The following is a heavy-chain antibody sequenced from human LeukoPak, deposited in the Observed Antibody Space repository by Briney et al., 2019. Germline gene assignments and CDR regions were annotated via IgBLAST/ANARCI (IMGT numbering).Heavy chain of an antibody. D-gene: IGHD1-26*01. J-gene: IGHJ4*02. CDR1: GFTYREYA. Sequence: PGGSLRRSCSASGFTYREYAMRRLPQARGKGLEWVSSIHGDASGALYAKSVKGRFTISRDNSRDTLHLQMNSLRAEDTAMYYYAKDFKSGDGKWEVDFWGQGTLVTVSS. V-gene: IGHV3-23*01. CDR3: AKDFKSGDGKWEVDF. CDR2: IHGDASGA.